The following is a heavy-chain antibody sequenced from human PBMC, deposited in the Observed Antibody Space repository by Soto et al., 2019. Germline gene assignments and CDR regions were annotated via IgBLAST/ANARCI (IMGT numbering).Heavy chain of an antibody. V-gene: IGHV5-10-1*01. J-gene: IGHJ5*02. CDR3: ARWRALYYSSTSCSNWFDP. Sequence: GESLKISCKGSGYSFTSYWISWVRQMPGKGLEWMGRIDPSDSYTNYSPSFQGHVTISADKSISTAYLQWSSLKASDTAMYYCARWRALYYSSTSCSNWFDPWGQGTLVTVSS. CDR2: IDPSDSYT. D-gene: IGHD2-2*01. CDR1: GYSFTSYW.